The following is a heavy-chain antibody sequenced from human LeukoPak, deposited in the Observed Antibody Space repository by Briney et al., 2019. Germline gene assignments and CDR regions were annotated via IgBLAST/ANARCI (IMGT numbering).Heavy chain of an antibody. CDR1: ALTVTSNS. D-gene: IGHD6-19*01. CDR2: IYSGGST. CDR3: ARGHPRSGGNDY. V-gene: IGHV3-53*01. J-gene: IGHJ4*02. Sequence: GGCLTLSCALSALTVTSNSMEWVSPAGGDGLEWVLVIYSGGSTYNADSVKGRFTISSNNSKNTLYLQMNSLRADNTAVYYCARGHPRSGGNDYWGQGTLVTVSA.